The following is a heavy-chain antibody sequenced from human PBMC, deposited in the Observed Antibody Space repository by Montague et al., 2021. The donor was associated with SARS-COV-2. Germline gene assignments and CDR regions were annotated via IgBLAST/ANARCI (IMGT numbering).Heavy chain of an antibody. CDR3: ATLGVEVITYALAI. D-gene: IGHD3-22*01. Sequence: SVKVSCKVSEYSLSEFSLQTHWVRQAPGGGLEWVGQFDSEDGETTSAQKFQGRLTMTEDRSTDTVFMELSSLRSDDTAVYYCATLGVEVITYALAIWGQGTMFTVSS. J-gene: IGHJ3*02. V-gene: IGHV1-24*01. CDR1: EYSLSEFS. CDR2: FDSEDGET.